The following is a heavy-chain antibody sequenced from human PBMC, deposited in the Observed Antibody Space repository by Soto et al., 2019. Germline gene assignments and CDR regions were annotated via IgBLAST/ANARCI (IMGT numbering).Heavy chain of an antibody. CDR1: GVDFRGSY. Sequence: GGSLRLSCVASGVDFRGSYMNWVRQAPGKGLEWISYISDTGRTIHYADSVKGRFVISRDNSKDSLYLQMNDLRPDDTAVYYCAGFKEGNILGLRRLDPWGQGTRVTVSS. V-gene: IGHV3-11*01. CDR3: AGFKEGNILGLRRLDP. D-gene: IGHD4-4*01. J-gene: IGHJ5*02. CDR2: ISDTGRTI.